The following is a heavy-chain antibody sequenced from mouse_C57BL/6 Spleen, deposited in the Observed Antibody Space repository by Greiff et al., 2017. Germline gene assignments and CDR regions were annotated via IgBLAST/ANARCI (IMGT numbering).Heavy chain of an antibody. D-gene: IGHD1-1*01. CDR3: AREGPVVGYFDY. Sequence: VQLQQSGPGLVAPSQSLSITCTVSGFSLTSYGVHWVRQPPGKGLEWLVVIWSDGSTTYNSALKSRLSISKDNSKSQVFLKMNSLQTDDTAMYYCAREGPVVGYFDYWGQGTTLTVSS. V-gene: IGHV2-6*03. CDR2: IWSDGST. CDR1: GFSLTSYG. J-gene: IGHJ2*01.